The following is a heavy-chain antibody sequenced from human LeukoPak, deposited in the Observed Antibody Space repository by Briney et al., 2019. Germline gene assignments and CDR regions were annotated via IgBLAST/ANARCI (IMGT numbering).Heavy chain of an antibody. J-gene: IGHJ4*02. D-gene: IGHD6-19*01. CDR3: ASTPPGIAVPADN. Sequence: KPSETLSLTCTVSGGSISSSSYYWGWIRQPPGKGLEWIGSIYYSGSTYYNPSLKSRVTISVDTSKNQFSLKLSSVTAADTAVYYCASTPPGIAVPADNWGQGTLVTVSS. CDR1: GGSISSSSYY. CDR2: IYYSGST. V-gene: IGHV4-39*01.